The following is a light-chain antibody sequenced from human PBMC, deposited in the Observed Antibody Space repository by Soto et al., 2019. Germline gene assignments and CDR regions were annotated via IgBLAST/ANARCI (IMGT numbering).Light chain of an antibody. V-gene: IGKV3-15*01. CDR3: QQYNNWPPWT. Sequence: EVVMTQSPSTVSVSPGERATLSCRASQSVGSNYLAWYQQKPGQAPRLLIYGASTRATGIPARFSGSGSGTDFTLTISSLQSEDFAVYYCQQYNNWPPWTFGQGTKVDI. CDR2: GAS. J-gene: IGKJ1*01. CDR1: QSVGSN.